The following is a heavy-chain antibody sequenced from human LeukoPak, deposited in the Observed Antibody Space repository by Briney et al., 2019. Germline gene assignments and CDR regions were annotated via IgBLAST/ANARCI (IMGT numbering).Heavy chain of an antibody. V-gene: IGHV3-23*01. CDR1: GLVFGKYV. Sequence: GGSLRLSCAASGLVFGKYVMAWVRQAPGKGLECVSIISDDSSFTYYLDSVKGRSTIFRDNSKNTLYLHMNSLKAEDTAVYYCAKGRCSGPGCDSFDYWGQGALVTVSS. J-gene: IGHJ4*02. D-gene: IGHD5-12*01. CDR3: AKGRCSGPGCDSFDY. CDR2: ISDDSSFT.